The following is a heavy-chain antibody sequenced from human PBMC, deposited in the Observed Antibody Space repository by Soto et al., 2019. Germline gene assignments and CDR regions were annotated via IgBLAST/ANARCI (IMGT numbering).Heavy chain of an antibody. Sequence: PSETLSLNCTVSGGSISSGDYYWSWIRQPPGKGLEWIGYIYYSGSTYYNPSLKSRVTISVDTSKNQFSLKLSSVTAADTAVYYCASYTYYDILTGPSYYGMDVWGQGTTVTVSS. J-gene: IGHJ6*02. CDR3: ASYTYYDILTGPSYYGMDV. V-gene: IGHV4-30-4*01. CDR2: IYYSGST. D-gene: IGHD3-9*01. CDR1: GGSISSGDYY.